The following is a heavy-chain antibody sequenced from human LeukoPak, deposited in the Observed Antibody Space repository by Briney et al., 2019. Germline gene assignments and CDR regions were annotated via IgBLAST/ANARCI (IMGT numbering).Heavy chain of an antibody. CDR1: GFTFSTYS. Sequence: GGSLRLSCAASGFTFSTYSMIWVRQAPGKGLEWVSSISSSSSYIYYADSVKGRFTISRDNAKNSLYLQMNSLSAEDTAVYYCARGPLWGYYDSSGYYLDYWGQGTLVTASS. CDR2: ISSSSSYI. D-gene: IGHD3-22*01. J-gene: IGHJ4*02. CDR3: ARGPLWGYYDSSGYYLDY. V-gene: IGHV3-21*01.